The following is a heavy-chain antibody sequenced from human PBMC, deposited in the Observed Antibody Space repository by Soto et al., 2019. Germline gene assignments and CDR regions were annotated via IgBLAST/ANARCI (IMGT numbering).Heavy chain of an antibody. CDR3: ARALEYYDILTGSGGWFDP. Sequence: ASVKVSCKASGYTFTSYGISWVRQAPGQGLEWMGWISAYNGNTNYAQKLQGRVTMTTDTSTSTAYMELRSLRSDDTAVYYCARALEYYDILTGSGGWFDPWGQGTLVTVSS. D-gene: IGHD3-9*01. V-gene: IGHV1-18*01. CDR2: ISAYNGNT. J-gene: IGHJ5*02. CDR1: GYTFTSYG.